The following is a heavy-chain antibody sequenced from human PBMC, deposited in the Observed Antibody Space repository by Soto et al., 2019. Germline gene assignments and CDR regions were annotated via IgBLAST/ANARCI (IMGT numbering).Heavy chain of an antibody. J-gene: IGHJ4*02. Sequence: QVQLQESGPGLVKPSETLSLTCTVSSGSISGRLYYWGWIRQPPGKGLGWIGSIHYSGDTYYNPSLESRVSISVDTSKNQFSLRLTSVTAADTSVYYCARLLISGTTYYWGQGTLVIVSS. CDR2: IHYSGDT. V-gene: IGHV4-39*01. CDR3: ARLLISGTTYY. D-gene: IGHD1-7*01. CDR1: SGSISGRLYY.